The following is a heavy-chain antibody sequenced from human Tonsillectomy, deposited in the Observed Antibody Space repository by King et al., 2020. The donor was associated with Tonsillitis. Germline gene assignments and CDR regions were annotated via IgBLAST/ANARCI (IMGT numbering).Heavy chain of an antibody. CDR2: IYHTGSS. CDR3: ATTERGYTYAVDY. D-gene: IGHD5-18*01. V-gene: IGHV4-38-2*01. CDR1: GYSISSGYY. J-gene: IGHJ4*02. Sequence: VQLQESGPGLVKPSETLSLTCAVSGYSISSGYYWGWIRQPPGKGLEWIGTIYHTGSSYYNPSLKSRVTILVDTSKNQFSLKLSSVTAADTAVYYFATTERGYTYAVDYWGQGTLVTLSA.